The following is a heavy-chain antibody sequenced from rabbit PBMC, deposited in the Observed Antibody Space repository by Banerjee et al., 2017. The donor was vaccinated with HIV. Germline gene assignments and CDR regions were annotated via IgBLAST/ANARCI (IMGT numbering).Heavy chain of an antibody. V-gene: IGHV1S45*01. CDR3: ARDFSAWVAETRLDL. CDR1: GIDFSSYYY. D-gene: IGHD4-1*01. CDR2: IYADSSGST. Sequence: QQQLEESGGGLVKPGGTLTLTCKASGIDFSSYYYMCWVRQAPGKGLEWIACIYADSSGSTYYASWVNGRFTISKTSSTTVTLQMTSLTAADTATYFCARDFSAWVAETRLDLWGPGTLVTVS. J-gene: IGHJ6*01.